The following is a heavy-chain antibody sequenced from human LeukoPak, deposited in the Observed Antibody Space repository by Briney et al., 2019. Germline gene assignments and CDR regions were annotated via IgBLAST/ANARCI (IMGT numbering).Heavy chain of an antibody. J-gene: IGHJ5*02. D-gene: IGHD4-23*01. Sequence: PPETLSLTCAVYGGSFSGYYWSWIRQPPGKGLEWIGEINHSGSTNYNPSLKSRVTISVDTSKNQFSLKQSSVTAADTAVYYCARGGLRWLYNWFDPWGQGTLVTVSS. CDR3: ARGGLRWLYNWFDP. CDR2: INHSGST. CDR1: GGSFSGYY. V-gene: IGHV4-34*01.